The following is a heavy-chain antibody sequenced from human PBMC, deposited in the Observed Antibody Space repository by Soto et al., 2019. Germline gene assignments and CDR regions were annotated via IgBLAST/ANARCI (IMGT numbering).Heavy chain of an antibody. Sequence: SGPTLVNPTQTLTLTCTFSGFSLSTSGVGVGWIRQPPGKALEWLALIYWNDDKRYSPSLKSRLTITKDTSKNQVVLTMTNMDPVDTATYYCAHSPGDVVVVAAIAGDPATNWFDPWGQGTLVTVSS. J-gene: IGHJ5*02. D-gene: IGHD2-15*01. V-gene: IGHV2-5*01. CDR1: GFSLSTSGVG. CDR3: AHSPGDVVVVAAIAGDPATNWFDP. CDR2: IYWNDDK.